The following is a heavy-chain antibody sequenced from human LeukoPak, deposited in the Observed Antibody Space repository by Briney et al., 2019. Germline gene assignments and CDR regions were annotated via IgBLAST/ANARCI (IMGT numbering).Heavy chain of an antibody. J-gene: IGHJ6*03. D-gene: IGHD2-21*01. Sequence: SDTLSLTCTVSGGSISISSNDCAWIRQPPGNGLVWIGSIYYSGSAYYNRSLTSRLPICVDTSKTQFSLKLSYVTAADTAVYYCARRLLHYYYMDVWGKGTTVTVPS. CDR2: IYYSGSA. V-gene: IGHV4-39*01. CDR1: GGSISISSND. CDR3: ARRLLHYYYMDV.